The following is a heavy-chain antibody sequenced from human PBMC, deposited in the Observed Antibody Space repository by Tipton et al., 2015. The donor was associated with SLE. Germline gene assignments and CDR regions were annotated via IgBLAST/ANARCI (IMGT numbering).Heavy chain of an antibody. D-gene: IGHD5-18*01. Sequence: SLRLSCAASGFTFSSYWMNWVRQAPGKGLEWVANIKQDGSAKYYVDSVKGRFTTSRDNAKNSLYLQMNSLRAEDTAVYYCARAGGYSYGFDYWGQGTLVTVSS. CDR2: IKQDGSAK. CDR3: ARAGGYSYGFDY. V-gene: IGHV3-7*03. CDR1: GFTFSSYW. J-gene: IGHJ4*02.